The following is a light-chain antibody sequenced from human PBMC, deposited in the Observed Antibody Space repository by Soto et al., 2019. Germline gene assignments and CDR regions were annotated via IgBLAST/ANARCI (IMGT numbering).Light chain of an antibody. Sequence: EIVLTQSPGTLSLSPGDRATLSCRASQSVPKNYLAWYQQEPGQAPRLLIYDASSRPTGIPDRFSGSGSGTDFNLTISRLEPEDFAVYYCHQYASAPQTFGQGTKVEIK. V-gene: IGKV3-20*01. CDR2: DAS. CDR1: QSVPKNY. CDR3: HQYASAPQT. J-gene: IGKJ1*01.